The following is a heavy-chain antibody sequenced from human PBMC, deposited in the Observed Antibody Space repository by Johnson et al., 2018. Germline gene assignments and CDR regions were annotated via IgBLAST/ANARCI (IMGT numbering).Heavy chain of an antibody. J-gene: IGHJ3*01. D-gene: IGHD4-23*01. V-gene: IGHV3-30*18. CDR1: GFSFSNYG. CDR3: AKYHDGNAVALDA. CDR2: ISYDVSKK. Sequence: VQLVQSGGGVVQPGRSLRLSCAASGFSFSNYGMHWVRQAPGKGLAWVAVISYDVSKKYYADSVTGGFTISKANSRNTLYLQMNSLRKQDTAVYYCAKYHDGNAVALDAWAQGTMVTVSS.